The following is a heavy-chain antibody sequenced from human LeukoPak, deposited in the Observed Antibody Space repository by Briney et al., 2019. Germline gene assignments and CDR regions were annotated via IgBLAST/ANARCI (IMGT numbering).Heavy chain of an antibody. CDR2: INPNSGGT. CDR3: ASEYSSSWYYMDV. V-gene: IGHV1-2*02. CDR1: GNTFTGYY. D-gene: IGHD6-6*01. J-gene: IGHJ6*03. Sequence: ASVKVSCKASGNTFTGYYMHWVRQAPGQRLEWMGWINPNSGGTNYAQKFQGRVTMTRDTSISTAYMELSRLRSDDTAVYYCASEYSSSWYYMDVWGKGTTVTVSS.